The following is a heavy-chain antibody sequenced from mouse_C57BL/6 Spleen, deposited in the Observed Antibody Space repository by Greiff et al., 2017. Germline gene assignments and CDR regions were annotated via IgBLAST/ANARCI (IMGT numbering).Heavy chain of an antibody. J-gene: IGHJ2*01. Sequence: QVQLQQPGAELVKPGASVKLSCKASGYTFTSYWMTWVKQRPGQGLEWIGMIHPSSGSTNYNEKFKSKATLTVDKSSSTAYMQLSSLTSEDSAVYSFSSFYYGSSYGDFDYWGQGTTLTVSS. CDR3: SSFYYGSSYGDFDY. CDR1: GYTFTSYW. D-gene: IGHD1-1*01. CDR2: IHPSSGST. V-gene: IGHV1-64*01.